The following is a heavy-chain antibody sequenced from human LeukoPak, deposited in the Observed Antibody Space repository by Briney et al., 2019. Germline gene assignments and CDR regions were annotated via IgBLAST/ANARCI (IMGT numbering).Heavy chain of an antibody. CDR3: ARWGDYDVLTGYYVSDY. V-gene: IGHV3-23*01. J-gene: IGHJ4*02. Sequence: GGSLRLSCAASGFTFSNYAMSWVRQAPGKGLEWVSAITGSGGNTYYADSVKGRFTISRDNSKNTVFLQMSSLRAEDTAVYYCARWGDYDVLTGYYVSDYWGQGTLVTVSS. CDR1: GFTFSNYA. D-gene: IGHD3-9*01. CDR2: ITGSGGNT.